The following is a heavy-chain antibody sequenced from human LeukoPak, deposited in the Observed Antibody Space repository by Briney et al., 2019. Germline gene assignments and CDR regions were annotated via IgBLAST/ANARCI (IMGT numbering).Heavy chain of an antibody. V-gene: IGHV4-4*08. Sequence: PSETLSLTCTVSGGSMTTYYWSWIRQPPGKGLEWIGYMSNNGNPYYNPSLKSRVTISLDTSKNQFSLKLRSVTAAETAVYYCARRGGYSYFDYWGQGALVTVSP. CDR3: ARRGGYSYFDY. CDR2: MSNNGNP. J-gene: IGHJ4*02. D-gene: IGHD5-18*01. CDR1: GGSMTTYY.